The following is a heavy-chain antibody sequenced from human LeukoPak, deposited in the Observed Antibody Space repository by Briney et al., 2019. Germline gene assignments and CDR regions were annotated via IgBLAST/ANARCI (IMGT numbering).Heavy chain of an antibody. J-gene: IGHJ3*01. D-gene: IGHD6-13*01. CDR2: IYYSGST. CDR1: GGSISSYY. Sequence: PSETLSLTCTVSGGSISSYYWSWIRQPPGKGLEWIGYIYYSGSTNYNPSLKSRVTISVDTSKNQFSLKLSSVTAADTAVYYCARDAIATDAFDVWGQGTMVTVSS. V-gene: IGHV4-59*01. CDR3: ARDAIATDAFDV.